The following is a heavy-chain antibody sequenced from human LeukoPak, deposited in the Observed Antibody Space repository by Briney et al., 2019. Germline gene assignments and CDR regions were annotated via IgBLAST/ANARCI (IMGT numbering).Heavy chain of an antibody. CDR3: ATVDGITGTTGY. CDR2: ITPNSGGT. D-gene: IGHD1-7*01. CDR1: GYTFTGYY. V-gene: IGHV1-2*02. Sequence: ASVKVSCKASGYTFTGYYMHWVRQAPGQGLEGMGWITPNSGGTNYAQKFQGRVTMTRDTSISTAYMELSRLRSDDTAVYYCATVDGITGTTGYWGQGTLVTVSS. J-gene: IGHJ4*02.